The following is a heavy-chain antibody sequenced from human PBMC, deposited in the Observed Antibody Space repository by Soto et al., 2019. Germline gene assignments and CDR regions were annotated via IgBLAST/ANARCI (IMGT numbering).Heavy chain of an antibody. D-gene: IGHD3-22*01. CDR1: GGSISSGDYY. CDR2: IYYSGST. V-gene: IGHV4-30-4*01. Sequence: PSETLSLTCTVSGGSISSGDYYWSWIRQPPGKGLEWIGYIYYSGSTNYNPSLKSRVTISVDTSKNQFSLKLSSVTAADTAVYYCARLVNSSGGIYAFDIWGQGTMVTVSS. J-gene: IGHJ3*02. CDR3: ARLVNSSGGIYAFDI.